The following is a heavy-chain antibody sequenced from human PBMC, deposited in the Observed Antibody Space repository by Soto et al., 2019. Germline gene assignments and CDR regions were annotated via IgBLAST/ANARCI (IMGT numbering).Heavy chain of an antibody. CDR3: GSRPIFGFAYGPVGY. Sequence: QLQLQASGPGLVRPSETLSLTCSVTGGSIRSGSYYWAWIRQPPGKGLEWIGTSSYSGTTCYTPSLKCRITSSVDLSKNYFSLRPTSVTAADTAVYYCGSRPIFGFAYGPVGYWCQATLVTVSS. V-gene: IGHV4-39*01. D-gene: IGHD3-10*01. CDR2: SSYSGTT. CDR1: GGSIRSGSYY. J-gene: IGHJ4*02.